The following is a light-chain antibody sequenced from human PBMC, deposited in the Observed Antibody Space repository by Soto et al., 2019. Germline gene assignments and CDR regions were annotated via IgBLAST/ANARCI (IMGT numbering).Light chain of an antibody. J-gene: IGKJ4*01. V-gene: IGKV3-11*01. CDR2: DAS. CDR1: QSVSSY. CDR3: QQRSNWPPVT. Sequence: EIVLTQSPATLSLSPGERATLSCRASQSVSSYLAWYQQKPGQAPRLLIYDASTRATGIPARFSGSGSGTAFTPTISSIEPEDFAIYYYQQRSNWPPVTFGGGTKVEIK.